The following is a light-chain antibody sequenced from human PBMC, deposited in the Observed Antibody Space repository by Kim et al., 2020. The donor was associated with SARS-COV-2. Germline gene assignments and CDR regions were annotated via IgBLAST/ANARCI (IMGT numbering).Light chain of an antibody. CDR2: DVT. CDR1: NSDIGGSDL. CDR3: LSYTSSNTWV. Sequence: GLSITISCTGTNSDIGGSDLVSWYQQHPGRAPKLVLYDVTHRPSGVSNRFSGSKSDYTASLTISGLQGEDEADYYCLSYTSSNTWVFGAGTKLTVL. V-gene: IGLV2-14*03. J-gene: IGLJ2*01.